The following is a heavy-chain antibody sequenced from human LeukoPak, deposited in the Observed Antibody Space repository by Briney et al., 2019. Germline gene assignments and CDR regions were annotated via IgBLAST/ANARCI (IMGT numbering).Heavy chain of an antibody. D-gene: IGHD3-9*01. J-gene: IGHJ4*02. CDR1: GDSVSSNSAA. CDR3: ARDVNDIVTGYVLDY. CDR2: TYYRSKWYN. Sequence: QTLSLTCAVSGDSVSSNSAAWHWLRQSPSRGLEWLGSTYYRSKWYNDYAVSVESRITINPDTSKNQFSLQLDSVTPEDTAVYYCARDVNDIVTGYVLDYWGQGILVTVSS. V-gene: IGHV6-1*01.